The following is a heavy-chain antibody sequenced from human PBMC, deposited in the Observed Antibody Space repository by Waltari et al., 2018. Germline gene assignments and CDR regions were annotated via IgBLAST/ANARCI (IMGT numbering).Heavy chain of an antibody. Sequence: QVQLVQSGAEVKKPGASVKVSCKASGYTFTSYYMHWVRQAPGQGLEWMGIINPSGGSTSYAQRFQGRVTRTRETSTSTVYRGRRSLGSEDTAVYYWAGAQRGLRRGGSDYWGQGTLVTVSS. D-gene: IGHD2-15*01. CDR1: GYTFTSYY. CDR2: INPSGGST. J-gene: IGHJ4*02. V-gene: IGHV1-46*01. CDR3: AGAQRGLRRGGSDY.